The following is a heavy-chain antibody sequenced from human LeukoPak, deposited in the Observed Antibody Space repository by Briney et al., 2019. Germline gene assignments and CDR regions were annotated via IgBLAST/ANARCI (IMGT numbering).Heavy chain of an antibody. D-gene: IGHD5-18*01. V-gene: IGHV4-30-4*01. CDR3: ARGYSLDY. Sequence: ASETLSLTCTVSGGSISSGDYYWSWLRQPPGKGLEWIGYIYYSGSTYYTPSLRGRVTISVDTSKNQFSLNLSSVTAADTAVYYCARGYSLDYWGQGTLVTVSS. CDR1: GGSISSGDYY. CDR2: IYYSGST. J-gene: IGHJ4*02.